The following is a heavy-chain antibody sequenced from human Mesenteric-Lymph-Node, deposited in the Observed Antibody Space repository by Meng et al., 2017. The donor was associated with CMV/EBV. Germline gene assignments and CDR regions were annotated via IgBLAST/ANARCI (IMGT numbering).Heavy chain of an antibody. CDR3: ARGISLRFLGGGWFDP. CDR2: MNPNSGDT. Sequence: ASVKVSCKTSGYTFTDFHISWVRQAAGQGLEWMGWMNPNSGDTGFAQKFQGRVSFTRDTSINTAYMEMRSLRSEDTAIYYCARGISLRFLGGGWFDPWGQGTLVTVSS. D-gene: IGHD3-3*01. CDR1: GYTFTDFH. V-gene: IGHV1-8*03. J-gene: IGHJ5*02.